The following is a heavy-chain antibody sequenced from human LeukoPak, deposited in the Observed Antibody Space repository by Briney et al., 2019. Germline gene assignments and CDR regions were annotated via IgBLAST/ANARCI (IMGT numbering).Heavy chain of an antibody. CDR1: GFTFSIYG. CDR3: ARDRVRAMYQLLLYSGDTEYYYYGMDV. Sequence: PGRSLRLSCAASGFTFSIYGMHWVRQAPGKGLEWGAVIWYDGSNKYYADSVKGRFTISRDNSKNTLYLQMNSLRAEDTAVYYCARDRVRAMYQLLLYSGDTEYYYYGMDVWGQGTTVTVSS. CDR2: IWYDGSNK. V-gene: IGHV3-33*01. D-gene: IGHD2-2*01. J-gene: IGHJ6*02.